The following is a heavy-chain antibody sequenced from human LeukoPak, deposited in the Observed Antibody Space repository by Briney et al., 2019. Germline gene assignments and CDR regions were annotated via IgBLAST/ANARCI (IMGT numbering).Heavy chain of an antibody. J-gene: IGHJ4*02. CDR2: IKQDGSEK. Sequence: GGSLRLSCAASGFTFSSYWMSWVRQAPGKGLEWVANIKQDGSEKYYVDSVKGRFTISRDNAKNSLYLQMNSLRAGDTAVYYCARDQGLGDFDYWGQGTLVTVSS. V-gene: IGHV3-7*03. CDR1: GFTFSSYW. CDR3: ARDQGLGDFDY. D-gene: IGHD7-27*01.